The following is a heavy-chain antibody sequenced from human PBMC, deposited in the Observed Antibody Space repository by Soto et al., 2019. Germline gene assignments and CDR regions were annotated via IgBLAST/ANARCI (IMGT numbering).Heavy chain of an antibody. D-gene: IGHD6-19*01. CDR2: ISYDGSNK. CDR3: AKDNGSGWNWLGAGDASVI. Sequence: PGGSLRLSCAASGFTFSSYGMHWVRQAPGKGLEWVAVISYDGSNKYYADSVKGRLTISRDNSKNTLYLQMNSLRGEDTAVYYCAKDNGSGWNWLGAGDASVIGGKGKMVTVSS. CDR1: GFTFSSYG. J-gene: IGHJ3*02. V-gene: IGHV3-30*18.